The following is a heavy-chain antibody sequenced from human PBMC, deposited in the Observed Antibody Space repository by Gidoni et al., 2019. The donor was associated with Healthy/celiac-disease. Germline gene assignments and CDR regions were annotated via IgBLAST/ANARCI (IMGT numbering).Heavy chain of an antibody. CDR2: ISGSGGST. D-gene: IGHD3-22*01. Sequence: EVQLLESGGGLVQPGGSLRLSCAASGFTFSSYALGWVRQAPGKGLEWVSAISGSGGSTYYADSVKGRFTISRDNSKNTLYLQMNSLRAEDTAVYYCAKADYYDSSGYSGSHFDYWGQGTLVTVSS. CDR1: GFTFSSYA. CDR3: AKADYYDSSGYSGSHFDY. V-gene: IGHV3-23*01. J-gene: IGHJ4*02.